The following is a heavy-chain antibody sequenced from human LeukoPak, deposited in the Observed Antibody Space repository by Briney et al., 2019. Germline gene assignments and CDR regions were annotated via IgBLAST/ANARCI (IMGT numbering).Heavy chain of an antibody. CDR3: ARRAGDYSHPYDY. CDR1: GFTFSSYW. V-gene: IGHV3-7*03. D-gene: IGHD3-22*01. J-gene: IGHJ4*02. Sequence: GGSLRLSCVASGFTFSSYWMSWVRQAPGKGLEWVANIKQDGSENFYVDSVKGRFTISRDNAKNSLYLQMNSLRAEDTAVYYCARRAGDYSHPYDYWGQGTLVTVSS. CDR2: IKQDGSEN.